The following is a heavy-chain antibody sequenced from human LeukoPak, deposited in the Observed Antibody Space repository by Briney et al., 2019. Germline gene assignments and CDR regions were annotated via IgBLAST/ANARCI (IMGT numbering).Heavy chain of an antibody. D-gene: IGHD3-10*01. Sequence: SETLSLTCIVSGGSISSGGYYWSWIRQPPGKGLEWIGYIYHSGSTYYNPSLKSRVTISVDRSKNQFSLKLSSVTAADTAVYYCARAPPWFGEDLGGMDVWGQGTTVTVSS. CDR3: ARAPPWFGEDLGGMDV. V-gene: IGHV4-30-2*01. J-gene: IGHJ6*02. CDR2: IYHSGST. CDR1: GGSISSGGYY.